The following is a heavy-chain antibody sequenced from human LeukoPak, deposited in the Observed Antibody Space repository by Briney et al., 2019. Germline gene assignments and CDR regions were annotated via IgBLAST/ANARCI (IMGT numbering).Heavy chain of an antibody. Sequence: GGSLRLSCAASGFTFSSYEMNWVRQAPGKGLEWVSYISSSGSTICYADSVKGRFTISRDNAKNSLYLQMNSLRAEDTAVYYCAKDRYYYDSSGYRPEDYFDYWGQGTLVTVSS. J-gene: IGHJ4*02. V-gene: IGHV3-48*03. CDR3: AKDRYYYDSSGYRPEDYFDY. CDR1: GFTFSSYE. CDR2: ISSSGSTI. D-gene: IGHD3-22*01.